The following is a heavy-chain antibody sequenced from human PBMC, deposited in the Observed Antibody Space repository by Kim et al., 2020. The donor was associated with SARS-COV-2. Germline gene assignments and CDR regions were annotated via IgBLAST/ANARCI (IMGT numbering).Heavy chain of an antibody. V-gene: IGHV3-33*01. D-gene: IGHD3-3*01. CDR3: AREPYYDFWSGYYDWYSYYGMDV. J-gene: IGHJ6*02. Sequence: GGSLRLSCAASGFTFSSYGMHWVRQAPGKGLEWVAVIWYDGSNKYYADSVKGRFTISRDNSKNTLYLQMNSLRAEDTAVYYCAREPYYDFWSGYYDWYSYYGMDVWGQGTTVTVSS. CDR1: GFTFSSYG. CDR2: IWYDGSNK.